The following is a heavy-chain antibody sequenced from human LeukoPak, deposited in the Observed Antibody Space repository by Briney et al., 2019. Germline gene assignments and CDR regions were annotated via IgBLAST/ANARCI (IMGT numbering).Heavy chain of an antibody. CDR1: GGTFSSYA. J-gene: IGHJ5*02. Sequence: SVKVSCKASGGTFSSYAISWVRQAPGQGLEWMGGIIPVFGTSNYAQKFQGRVTMTRDMSTSTDYMELSSLRSEDTAVYYCARDNSVEDTAWWFDPWGQGTLVTVSS. V-gene: IGHV1-69*05. CDR3: ARDNSVEDTAWWFDP. D-gene: IGHD4-23*01. CDR2: IIPVFGTS.